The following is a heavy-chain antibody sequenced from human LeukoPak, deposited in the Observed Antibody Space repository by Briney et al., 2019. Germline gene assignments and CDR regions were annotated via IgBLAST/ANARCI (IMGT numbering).Heavy chain of an antibody. CDR2: IRNDGSNK. V-gene: IGHV3-30*02. Sequence: GGSLRLSCAASGFTFSTYGLHWVRQAPGKGLEWVAFIRNDGSNKYYADSVKGRFTISRDNSRNTLSLQMNSLRVEDTAAYYCAKIEVSATLDYWGQGTLVTVSS. CDR1: GFTFSTYG. J-gene: IGHJ4*02. D-gene: IGHD5/OR15-5a*01. CDR3: AKIEVSATLDY.